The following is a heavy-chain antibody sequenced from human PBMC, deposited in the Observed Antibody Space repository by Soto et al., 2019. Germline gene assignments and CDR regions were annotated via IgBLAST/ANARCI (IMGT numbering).Heavy chain of an antibody. J-gene: IGHJ4*02. V-gene: IGHV4-39*01. Sequence: SETLSLTCSVSGGSIRSNINYWGWIRQPPGKGLEWIATVHYSGSTYYTPSLKNRVTISADTSNNQFSLRLNSVTAADTAVYYCARQHYYDSSGYYTWNWGQGTLVTVSS. CDR2: VHYSGST. D-gene: IGHD3-22*01. CDR1: GGSIRSNINY. CDR3: ARQHYYDSSGYYTWN.